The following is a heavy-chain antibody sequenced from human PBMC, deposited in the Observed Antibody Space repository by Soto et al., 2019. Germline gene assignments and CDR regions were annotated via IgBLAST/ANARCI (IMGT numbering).Heavy chain of an antibody. D-gene: IGHD3-22*01. V-gene: IGHV3-9*01. CDR2: IRWNSGNI. CDR1: GFTFEDYA. CDR3: AKMVTWDSSGYYQGGFDC. Sequence: EMHLVESGGGLVQPGRSLRLSCAASGFTFEDYAMHWVRQAPGKGLEWVSCIRWNSGNIIYADSVKGRITISRDNAKNAMYLQMNSLRLEDTALYYCAKMVTWDSSGYYQGGFDCWGQGTLVTVSS. J-gene: IGHJ4*02.